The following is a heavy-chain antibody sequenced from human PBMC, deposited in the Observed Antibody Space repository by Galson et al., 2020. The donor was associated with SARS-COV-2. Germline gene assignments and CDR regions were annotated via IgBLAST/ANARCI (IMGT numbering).Heavy chain of an antibody. D-gene: IGHD3-3*01. CDR3: AREGDDFWSGRLDQ. J-gene: IGHJ4*02. CDR1: GGTFTNDI. CDR2: IIPLFGTA. Sequence: SVKVSCKASGGTFTNDIITWVRQAPGQGLEWMGGIIPLFGTANYAQKFQGRVTITADTETNTSYMEVSSLRSDDTAVYYCAREGDDFWSGRLDQWGQGTLVTVCS. V-gene: IGHV1-69*06.